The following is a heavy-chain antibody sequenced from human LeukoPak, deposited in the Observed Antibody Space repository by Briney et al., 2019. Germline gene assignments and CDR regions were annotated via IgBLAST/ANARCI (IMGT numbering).Heavy chain of an antibody. V-gene: IGHV3-48*03. CDR1: GFTFSRYE. D-gene: IGHD4-17*01. CDR2: ISSSGNTI. Sequence: HPGGSLRLSCAASGFTFSRYEMNWVRQAPGKGLEWVSYISSSGNTIYYADSVKGRLTVSRDNAKNSLYLDMNSLRAEDTAVYYCVRITSDYGDYWGQGTLVTVSS. J-gene: IGHJ4*02. CDR3: VRITSDYGDY.